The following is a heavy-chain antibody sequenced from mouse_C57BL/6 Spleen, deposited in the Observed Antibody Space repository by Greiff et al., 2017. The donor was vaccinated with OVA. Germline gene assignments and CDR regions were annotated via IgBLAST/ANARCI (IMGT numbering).Heavy chain of an antibody. CDR2: ISSGSSTI. CDR3: ARLWGYAMDY. CDR1: GFTFSDSG. J-gene: IGHJ4*01. D-gene: IGHD4-1*01. Sequence: EVQLVESGGGLVKPGGSLKLSCAASGFTFSDSGMHWVRQAPEKGLEWVAYISSGSSTIYYADTVKGRFTISRDNAKNTLFLQMTSLRSEDTAMYYCARLWGYAMDYWGQGTSVTVSS. V-gene: IGHV5-17*01.